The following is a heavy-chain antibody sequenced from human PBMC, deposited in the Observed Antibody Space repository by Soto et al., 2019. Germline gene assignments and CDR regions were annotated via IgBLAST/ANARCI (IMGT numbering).Heavy chain of an antibody. V-gene: IGHV3-30-3*01. D-gene: IGHD2-21*02. J-gene: IGHJ4*02. CDR2: ISYDGSNK. CDR1: GLPFVSLP. CDR3: ARAPVVVTAYYFDY. Sequence: QVQLVESGGGVVQPGRSLGLSCAASGLPFVSLPMHWARRAPGKGLGWVAVISYDGSNKYYADSVKGRFTISRDNSKNTLYLQMNSLRAEDTAVYYCARAPVVVTAYYFDYWGQGTLVTVSS.